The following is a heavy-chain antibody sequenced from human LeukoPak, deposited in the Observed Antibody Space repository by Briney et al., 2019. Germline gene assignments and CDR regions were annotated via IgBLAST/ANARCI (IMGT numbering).Heavy chain of an antibody. D-gene: IGHD3-10*01. J-gene: IGHJ3*01. Sequence: SETLSLTCTVSGGSISSSSYYWGWIRQPPGKGLEWIGSIYYSGSTYYNPSLKIRVTISVHTSKNQFSLKLSSVTAADTAVYYCARDRGVRGVGDAFELWGQGTMVTVSS. CDR1: GGSISSSSYY. CDR2: IYYSGST. V-gene: IGHV4-39*07. CDR3: ARDRGVRGVGDAFEL.